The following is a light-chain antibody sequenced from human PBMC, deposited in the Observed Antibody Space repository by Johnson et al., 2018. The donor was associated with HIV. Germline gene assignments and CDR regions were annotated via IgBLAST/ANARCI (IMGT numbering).Light chain of an antibody. Sequence: QSVLTQPPSMSAAPGQRVTISCSGSSSIIGNNYVSWYQQVPGAAPKLLIYDNNRRPSGIPDRFSGSKSCTSATLGITGLQTGDEADYYCGTWDSSLRVGFFGTGTKVTVL. CDR2: DNN. V-gene: IGLV1-51*01. CDR3: GTWDSSLRVGF. CDR1: SSIIGNNY. J-gene: IGLJ1*01.